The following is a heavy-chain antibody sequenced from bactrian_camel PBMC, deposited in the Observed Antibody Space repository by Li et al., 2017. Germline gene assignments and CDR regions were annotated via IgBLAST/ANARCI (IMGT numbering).Heavy chain of an antibody. CDR3: AADYFVELRIPPQRIGY. CDR2: IDNDGST. V-gene: IGHV3S42*01. D-gene: IGHD1*01. Sequence: VQLVESGGGSAQEGDSLRLSCTHSGYTSSRHCMGWFRQAPGKAREGVAAIDNDGSTTYADAVKGRFTISKDNAKSTLYLEMKEMKPEDTAMYYCAADYFVELRIPPQRIGYWGQGTQVTVS. J-gene: IGHJ6*01. CDR1: GYTSSRHC.